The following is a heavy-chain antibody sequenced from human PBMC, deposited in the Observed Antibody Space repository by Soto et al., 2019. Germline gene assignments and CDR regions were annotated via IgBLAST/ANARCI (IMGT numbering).Heavy chain of an antibody. CDR3: ARDVLGQEGYFDS. D-gene: IGHD7-27*01. Sequence: ASVKVSCKASGGTFSSYTISWVRQAPGQGLEWMGRIIPILDIANYAQKFQGRVTITADKSTSTAYMELSSLRSEDTAVYFCARDVLGQEGYFDSWGQGTLVTVSS. V-gene: IGHV1-69*04. J-gene: IGHJ4*02. CDR2: IIPILDIA. CDR1: GGTFSSYT.